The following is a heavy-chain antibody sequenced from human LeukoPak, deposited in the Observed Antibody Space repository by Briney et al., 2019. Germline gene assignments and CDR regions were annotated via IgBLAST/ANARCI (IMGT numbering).Heavy chain of an antibody. CDR2: IYTDGGT. CDR3: AKLTRSDNYADWFDP. CDR1: GVTVSSNY. Sequence: GGSLRLSCAASGVTVSSNYMSWVRQVSGKGLEWVSVIYTDGGTYYADSVKGRFTISRDNSKNTLYLQMNSLRAEDTAVYYCAKLTRSDNYADWFDPWGQGTLVTVSS. J-gene: IGHJ5*02. D-gene: IGHD5-24*01. V-gene: IGHV3-53*01.